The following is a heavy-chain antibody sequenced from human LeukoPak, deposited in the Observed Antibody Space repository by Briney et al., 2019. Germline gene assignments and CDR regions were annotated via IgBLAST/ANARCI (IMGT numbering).Heavy chain of an antibody. Sequence: GASVKVCCKASGYTFTSCGISWVRQAPGQGLGWMRRIIPILGVANYAQKFQGRVTITADKSTGTAYMELSSLRSEDTAVYYCARGFHRLYGSGSYYNPEFDYWGQGTLVTVSS. J-gene: IGHJ4*02. CDR3: ARGFHRLYGSGSYYNPEFDY. V-gene: IGHV1-69*04. CDR2: IIPILGVA. D-gene: IGHD3-10*01. CDR1: GYTFTSCG.